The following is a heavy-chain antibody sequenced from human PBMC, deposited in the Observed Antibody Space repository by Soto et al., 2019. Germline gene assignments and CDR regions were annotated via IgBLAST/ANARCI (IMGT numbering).Heavy chain of an antibody. Sequence: QVQLVESGGGVVHPGRSLSLSCAGSGFIFSNYGMHWVRQAPGKGLEWVAFISYDGGETFYADSVKGRFTISRDNSKSTVFLHMNSLKKEDTAVYYCAITSVADASFDYWGQGTPVTVSS. CDR2: ISYDGGET. D-gene: IGHD5-12*01. CDR1: GFIFSNYG. J-gene: IGHJ4*02. CDR3: AITSVADASFDY. V-gene: IGHV3-30*03.